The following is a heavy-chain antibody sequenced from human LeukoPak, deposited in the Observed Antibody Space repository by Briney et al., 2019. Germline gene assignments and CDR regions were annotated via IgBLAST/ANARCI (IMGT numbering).Heavy chain of an antibody. V-gene: IGHV3-7*01. D-gene: IGHD6-25*01. CDR2: IRQDGSEK. CDR3: ARWGSELPDDAFDI. Sequence: GGSLRLSCAASGFTFSRYWMSWVRQAPGKGLEWVANIRQDGSEKRYLDSVKGRITISRDNAKNSLYLQMNSLRVEDTAVYFCARWGSELPDDAFDIWGQGTMVTVSS. J-gene: IGHJ3*02. CDR1: GFTFSRYW.